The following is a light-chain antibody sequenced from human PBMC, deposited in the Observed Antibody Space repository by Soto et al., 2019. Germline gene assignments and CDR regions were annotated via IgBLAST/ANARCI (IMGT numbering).Light chain of an antibody. J-gene: IGKJ1*01. CDR3: QQRSSWPWT. CDR1: QSVSSY. Sequence: EIVLTQSPATLSLSPGERPTLSCRASQSVSSYLAWYQQKPGQAPRLLMYDVSNRATGIPASFSGSGSGTDFTLTITSIEPEDFAVHYCQQRSSWPWTFGQGTKLEIK. V-gene: IGKV3-11*01. CDR2: DVS.